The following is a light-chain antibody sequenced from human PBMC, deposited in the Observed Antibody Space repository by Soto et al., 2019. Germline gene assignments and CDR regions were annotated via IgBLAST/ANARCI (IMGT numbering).Light chain of an antibody. CDR2: DAS. J-gene: IGKJ1*01. CDR1: QSVSSTY. V-gene: IGKV3-20*01. Sequence: EIVLTQSPGTLSLSPGERATLSCRASQSVSSTYLAWYQQKPGQAPRLLIYDASSRATGIPDKFIGSGSGSDFSLTISRLEPEDSAMYYCQQYGSSGRTFGQGTKVDIK. CDR3: QQYGSSGRT.